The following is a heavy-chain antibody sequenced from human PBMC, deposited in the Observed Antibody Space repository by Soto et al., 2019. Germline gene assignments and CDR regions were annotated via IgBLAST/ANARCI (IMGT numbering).Heavy chain of an antibody. J-gene: IGHJ4*02. CDR3: ARGFGSSRGWFSY. CDR1: GGSFSGYY. CDR2: INHSGST. Sequence: SETLSLTCAVYGGSFSGYYWSWIRQPPGKGLEWIGEINHSGSTNYNPSLKSRVTISVDTSKNQFSLKLSSVTAADTAVYYCARGFGSSRGWFSYWGQGTLVTVSS. V-gene: IGHV4-34*01. D-gene: IGHD6-19*01.